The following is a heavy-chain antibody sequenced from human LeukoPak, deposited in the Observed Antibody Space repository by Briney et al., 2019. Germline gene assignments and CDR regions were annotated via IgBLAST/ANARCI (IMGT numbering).Heavy chain of an antibody. Sequence: PGGSLRLSCAASGFAFSSYAMSWVRQAPGKGLEWVSAISGSGGSTYYADSVKGRFTISRDNSKNTLYLQMNSLRAEDTAVYYCAKVPTGYCSGGSCYLDYWGQGTLVTVSS. V-gene: IGHV3-23*01. J-gene: IGHJ4*02. CDR1: GFAFSSYA. CDR2: ISGSGGST. CDR3: AKVPTGYCSGGSCYLDY. D-gene: IGHD2-15*01.